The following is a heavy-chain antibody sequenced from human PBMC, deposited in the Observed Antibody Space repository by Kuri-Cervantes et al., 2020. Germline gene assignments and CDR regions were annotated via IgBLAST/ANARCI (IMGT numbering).Heavy chain of an antibody. Sequence: ESLKISCTVSGGSISSSSYYWGWIRQPPGKGLEWIGSIYYSGSTYYSPSLKSRVTISVDTSKNQFSLKLSSVTAADTAVYYCARHHSSGYSSDDAFDIWGQGTMVTVSS. CDR3: ARHHSSGYSSDDAFDI. J-gene: IGHJ3*02. CDR2: IYYSGST. D-gene: IGHD3-22*01. CDR1: GGSISSSSYY. V-gene: IGHV4-39*01.